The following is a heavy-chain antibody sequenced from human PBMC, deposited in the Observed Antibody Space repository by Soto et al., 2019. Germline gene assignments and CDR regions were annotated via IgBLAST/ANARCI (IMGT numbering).Heavy chain of an antibody. CDR3: ARAGAAPYYYYGMDV. J-gene: IGHJ6*02. V-gene: IGHV1-18*01. CDR2: ISTYNGDT. CDR1: GXTFTSSG. Sequence: ASVKVSCKASGXTFTSSGISWLRQAPGQGLEWMGWISTYNGDTNDAPKFQDRVTMTIDRSTSTAYMELRSLRSDDAAVYYCARAGAAPYYYYGMDVWGQGTRVTVSS. D-gene: IGHD2-15*01.